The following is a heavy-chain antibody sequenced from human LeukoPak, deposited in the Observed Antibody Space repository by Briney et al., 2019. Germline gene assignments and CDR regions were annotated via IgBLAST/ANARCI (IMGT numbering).Heavy chain of an antibody. V-gene: IGHV1-2*02. D-gene: IGHD3-10*01. CDR1: GYSFIVYY. J-gene: IGHJ4*02. Sequence: ASVKVSCKASGYSFIVYYIHWMRQAPGQGLEWMGWINPRSGDTHYAQKFQGRVTMTRDTAVSTAYMDLSRLTSDDTAVYYCARDWELRWSQGGLDYWGQGSLVTVSS. CDR3: ARDWELRWSQGGLDY. CDR2: INPRSGDT.